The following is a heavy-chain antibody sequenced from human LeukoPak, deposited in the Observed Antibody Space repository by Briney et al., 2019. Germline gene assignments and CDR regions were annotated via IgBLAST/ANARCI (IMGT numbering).Heavy chain of an antibody. J-gene: IGHJ4*02. Sequence: ASVKVSCKASGYTFTSYYMHWVRQAPGQGLEWMGIINPSGGSTSYAQKFQGRVTMTRDTSTSTVYMELSSLRSEDTAVYYCAREGPGAEILGFFNHGTFFDYWGQGALVTVSS. D-gene: IGHD1-26*01. CDR3: AREGPGAEILGFFNHGTFFDY. CDR2: INPSGGST. CDR1: GYTFTSYY. V-gene: IGHV1-46*01.